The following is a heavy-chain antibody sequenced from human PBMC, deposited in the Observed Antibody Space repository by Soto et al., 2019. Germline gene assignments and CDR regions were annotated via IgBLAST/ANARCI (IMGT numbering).Heavy chain of an antibody. CDR2: IKGKTDGGTT. CDR3: TTDRYCSSTSCHNFDY. J-gene: IGHJ4*02. Sequence: PGGSLRLSCAASGFTFSNAWMSWVRQAPGKGLEWVGRIKGKTDGGTTDYAAPVKGRFTISRDDSKNTLYLQMNSLKAEDTAVYYCTTDRYCSSTSCHNFDYWGQGTLVTVSS. V-gene: IGHV3-15*01. D-gene: IGHD2-2*01. CDR1: GFTFSNAW.